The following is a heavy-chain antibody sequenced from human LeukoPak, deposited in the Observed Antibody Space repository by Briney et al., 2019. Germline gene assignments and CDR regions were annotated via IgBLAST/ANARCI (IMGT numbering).Heavy chain of an antibody. CDR1: GFTFSNYW. Sequence: GGSLKLSCAASGFTFSNYWMHWVRQAPDKGLMWVSRIRTDGDTSYADSVRGRFTISRDNSKNTLYLQMNSLRAEDTAVYYCARDARVGDPLDYWGQGTLVTVSS. CDR3: ARDARVGDPLDY. D-gene: IGHD4-17*01. CDR2: IRTDGDT. J-gene: IGHJ4*02. V-gene: IGHV3-74*01.